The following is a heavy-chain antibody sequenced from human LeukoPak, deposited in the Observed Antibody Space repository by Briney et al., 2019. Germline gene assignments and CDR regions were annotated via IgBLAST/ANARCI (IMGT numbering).Heavy chain of an antibody. CDR1: GGSISSYY. J-gene: IGHJ4*02. CDR3: ARQRGLSRSWYPLDY. CDR2: IYYSGST. D-gene: IGHD6-13*01. V-gene: IGHV4-59*01. Sequence: PSETLSLTCTVSGGSISSYYWSWIRQPPGKGLEWIGYIYYSGSTNYNPSLKSRVTISVDTSKNQFSLKLSSVTAADTAVYYCARQRGLSRSWYPLDYWGQGTLVTVSS.